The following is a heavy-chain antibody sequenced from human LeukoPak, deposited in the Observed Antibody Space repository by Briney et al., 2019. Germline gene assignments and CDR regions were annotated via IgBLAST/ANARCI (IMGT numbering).Heavy chain of an antibody. V-gene: IGHV4-30-2*01. CDR3: ARGRRYSGYDNFDY. CDR1: GDXISSGGYS. Sequence: SETLSLTCVVSGDXISSGGYSWSWIRQPPGGGLEWIGYIYHSGSAYYNPSLKSRVTMSVDKFKNQFSLKLTSVTAADTAVYYCARGRRYSGYDNFDYWGQGTLVTVSS. D-gene: IGHD5-12*01. J-gene: IGHJ4*02. CDR2: IYHSGSA.